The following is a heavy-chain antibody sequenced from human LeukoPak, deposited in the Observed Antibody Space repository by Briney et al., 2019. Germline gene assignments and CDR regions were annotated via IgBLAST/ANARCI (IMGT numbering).Heavy chain of an antibody. CDR1: GFTFSSYE. V-gene: IGHV3-48*03. CDR2: ISSSGSTI. D-gene: IGHD4-17*01. Sequence: GGSLRLSCAASGFTFSSYEMNWVRQAPGKGLEWVSYISSSGSTIYYADSVKGRFAISRDNAKNTLYLQMNSLRAEDTAVYYCATMTTVTKGIDYWGQGTLVTVSS. J-gene: IGHJ4*02. CDR3: ATMTTVTKGIDY.